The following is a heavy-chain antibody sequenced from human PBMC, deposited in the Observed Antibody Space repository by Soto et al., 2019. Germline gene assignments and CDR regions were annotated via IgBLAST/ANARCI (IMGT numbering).Heavy chain of an antibody. CDR1: GFTFSPYA. Sequence: PGGSLRLSCAASGFTFSPYAMTWVRQAPGKGLEWVSSISGSGGNTNYADSVKGRFTVSRDNSKRTLSLQMNSLTEEDTAIYYCAKGLRRLLRTQSNYGLDVWGRGTTVTVSS. J-gene: IGHJ6*02. CDR3: AKGLRRLLRTQSNYGLDV. D-gene: IGHD1-7*01. V-gene: IGHV3-23*01. CDR2: ISGSGGNT.